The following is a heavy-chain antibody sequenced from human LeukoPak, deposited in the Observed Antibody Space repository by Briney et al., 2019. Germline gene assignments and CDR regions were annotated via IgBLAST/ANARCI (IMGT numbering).Heavy chain of an antibody. CDR3: ARDLPGYSSGRGNY. J-gene: IGHJ4*02. V-gene: IGHV3-23*01. Sequence: GGSLRLSCAASGFTFSSYAMTWVRQAPGKGLEWVSAISAGGNTYYADSGKRRFTISRDNSKHTLYLQMTSLRSEDTAVYYCARDLPGYSSGRGNYWGQGTLVTVSS. CDR1: GFTFSSYA. D-gene: IGHD6-19*01. CDR2: ISAGGNT.